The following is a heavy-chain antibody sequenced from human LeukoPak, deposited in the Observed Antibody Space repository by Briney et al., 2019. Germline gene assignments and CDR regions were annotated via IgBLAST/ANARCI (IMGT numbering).Heavy chain of an antibody. CDR2: IYTSGST. CDR3: ARDLGHSSSWYRGYYYHYMDV. J-gene: IGHJ6*03. D-gene: IGHD6-13*01. Sequence: SETLSLTCTVSGGSISSYYWSWIRQPAGKGLEWIGRIYTSGSTNYNPSLKSRVTMSVDTSKNQFSLKLSSVTAADTAVYYCARDLGHSSSWYRGYYYHYMDVWGKGTTVTVSS. CDR1: GGSISSYY. V-gene: IGHV4-4*07.